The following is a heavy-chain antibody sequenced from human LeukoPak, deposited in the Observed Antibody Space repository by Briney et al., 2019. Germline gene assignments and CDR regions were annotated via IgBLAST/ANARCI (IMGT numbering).Heavy chain of an antibody. Sequence: ASVKVSCKASGYTFTSYYMHWVRQAPGQGLEWMGIINPSGGSTSYAQRFQGRVTMTRDTSTSTVYMELSSLRSEDTAVYYCARDQGIVVVPAANWFDPWGQGTLVTVSS. CDR2: INPSGGST. V-gene: IGHV1-46*01. CDR1: GYTFTSYY. CDR3: ARDQGIVVVPAANWFDP. J-gene: IGHJ5*02. D-gene: IGHD2-2*01.